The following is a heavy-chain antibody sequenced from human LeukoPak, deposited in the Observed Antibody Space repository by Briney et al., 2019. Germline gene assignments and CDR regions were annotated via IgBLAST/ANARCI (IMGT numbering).Heavy chain of an antibody. J-gene: IGHJ4*02. V-gene: IGHV4-38-2*01. D-gene: IGHD3-10*01. Sequence: SETLSLTCAVSGYSISSGYYWGWIRQPPGKGLGWIGSIYHSGSTYYNPSLKSRVTISVDTSKNQFSLKLSSVTAADTAVYYCARTQLRGFYFDYWGQGTLVTVSS. CDR2: IYHSGST. CDR3: ARTQLRGFYFDY. CDR1: GYSISSGYY.